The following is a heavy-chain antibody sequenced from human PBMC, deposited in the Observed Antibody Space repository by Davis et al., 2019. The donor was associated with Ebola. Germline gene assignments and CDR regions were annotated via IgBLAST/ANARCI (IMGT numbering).Heavy chain of an antibody. J-gene: IGHJ5*02. CDR2: IYPGDSDT. CDR1: GYSFTSYW. D-gene: IGHD6-13*01. V-gene: IGHV5-51*01. CDR3: ARHLRGYSHNWFDP. Sequence: PGGSLRLSCKGSGYSFTSYWIGWVRQMPGKGLEWMGIIYPGDSDTRYSPSFQGQVTISADKSISTAYLQWSSLKASDTAMYYCARHLRGYSHNWFDPWGQGTLVTVSS.